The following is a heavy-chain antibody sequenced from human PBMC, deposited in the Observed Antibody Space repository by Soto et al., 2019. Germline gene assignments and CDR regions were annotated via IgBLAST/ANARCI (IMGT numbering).Heavy chain of an antibody. V-gene: IGHV3-23*01. CDR1: GFPFSSYA. J-gene: IGHJ4*02. CDR3: AKPLYYYDSSGQYYFDY. CDR2: ISGSGGGT. D-gene: IGHD3-22*01. Sequence: GGSLRLSCAASGFPFSSYAMSWVRQAPGRGLEWVSAISGSGGGTYYADSVKGRFTISRDNSKNTLYLQMNSLRVEDTAVYYCAKPLYYYDSSGQYYFDYWGQGTLVTVSS.